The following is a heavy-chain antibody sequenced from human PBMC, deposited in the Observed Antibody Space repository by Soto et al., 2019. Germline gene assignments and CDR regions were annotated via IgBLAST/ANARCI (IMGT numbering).Heavy chain of an antibody. V-gene: IGHV1-18*01. J-gene: IGHJ4*02. Sequence: QVQLVQSGAEVKKPGASVKVSCKASGYTFTSYGISWVRQAPGQGLEWMGWISAYNGNTNYAQKLQGRFTITTDTSTSTAYMELRSLRSDDTAVYYCASSLLVGYGLEGESDWGQGTLVTVSS. CDR1: GYTFTSYG. D-gene: IGHD5-18*01. CDR3: ASSLLVGYGLEGESD. CDR2: ISAYNGNT.